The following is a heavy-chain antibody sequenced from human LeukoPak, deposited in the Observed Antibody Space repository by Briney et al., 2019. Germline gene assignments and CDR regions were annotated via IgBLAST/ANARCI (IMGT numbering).Heavy chain of an antibody. CDR1: GGSISSYY. D-gene: IGHD2-15*01. Sequence: SETLSLTCTVSGGSISSYYWTWIQQPAGKGLEWIGHIYPSGSTNNNPSLKSRVTLSADTSKNQLSLKLTSVTAADTAVYYCARDACGGVTCYDYWGQGTLVTVSS. CDR3: ARDACGGVTCYDY. V-gene: IGHV4-4*07. J-gene: IGHJ4*02. CDR2: IYPSGST.